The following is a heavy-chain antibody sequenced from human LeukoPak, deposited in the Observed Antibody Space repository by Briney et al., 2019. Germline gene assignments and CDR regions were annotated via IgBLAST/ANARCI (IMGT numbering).Heavy chain of an antibody. V-gene: IGHV1-24*01. D-gene: IGHD3-22*01. Sequence: ASVKVSCKVSGYTLTELSMHWVRQAPGKGLEWMGGFDPEDGETIYAQKFQGRVTMTEDTSTDTAYVELSSQRSEDTAVYYCATTDGYDSSGYFSHPTLNFDYWGQGTLVTVSS. CDR1: GYTLTELS. J-gene: IGHJ4*02. CDR3: ATTDGYDSSGYFSHPTLNFDY. CDR2: FDPEDGET.